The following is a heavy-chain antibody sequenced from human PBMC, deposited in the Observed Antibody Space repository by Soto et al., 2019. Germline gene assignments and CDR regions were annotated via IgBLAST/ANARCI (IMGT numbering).Heavy chain of an antibody. CDR1: GGSISSGDYY. Sequence: SETLSLTCTVSGGSISSGDYYWSWIRQPPGKGLEWIGYIYYSGSTYYNPSLKSRVTISVDTSKNQFSLKLSSVTAADTAVYYCAREMRSTGGFDYWGQGTLVTVSS. CDR3: AREMRSTGGFDY. J-gene: IGHJ4*02. V-gene: IGHV4-30-4*01. CDR2: IYYSGST. D-gene: IGHD2-2*01.